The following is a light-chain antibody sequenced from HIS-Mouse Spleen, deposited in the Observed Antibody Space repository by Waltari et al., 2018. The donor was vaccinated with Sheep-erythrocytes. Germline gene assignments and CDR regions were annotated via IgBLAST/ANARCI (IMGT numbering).Light chain of an antibody. Sequence: QSALTQPRSVSGSPGQSVTISCTGTSSDVGVYNYVSKYQQHPGKAPKLMIYDVSKRPSGVPDRVSGSKSGNTASLTISGLQAEDEADYYCCSYAGSYNHVFATGTKVTVL. CDR1: SSDVGVYNY. CDR2: DVS. CDR3: CSYAGSYNHV. J-gene: IGLJ1*01. V-gene: IGLV2-11*02.